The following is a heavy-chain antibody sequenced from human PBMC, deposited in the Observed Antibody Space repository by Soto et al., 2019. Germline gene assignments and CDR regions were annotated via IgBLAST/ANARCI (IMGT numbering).Heavy chain of an antibody. V-gene: IGHV4-39*01. CDR1: GGSISSSSYY. CDR3: ARQLRSTSCYDY. CDR2: IYYSGST. D-gene: IGHD2-2*01. J-gene: IGHJ4*02. Sequence: SETLSLTCTVSGGSISSSSYYWGWIRQPPGKGLEWIGSIYYSGSTYYNPSLKIRVTISVDTSKNQFSLKLGSVTAADTAVYYCARQLRSTSCYDYWGQGTLVTVSS.